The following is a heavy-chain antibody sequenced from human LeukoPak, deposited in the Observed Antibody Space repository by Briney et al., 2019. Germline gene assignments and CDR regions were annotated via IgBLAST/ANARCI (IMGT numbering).Heavy chain of an antibody. J-gene: IGHJ4*02. V-gene: IGHV1-69*13. Sequence: GASVKVSCKASGGTFSSYAISWERQAPGQGLEWMGGIIPIFGTANYAQKFQGKVTITADESTSTAYMELSSLRSEDTAIYYCARGWDYDSGGRPTAYVYWGQGTLVSVSS. CDR3: ARGWDYDSGGRPTAYVY. CDR2: IIPIFGTA. CDR1: GGTFSSYA. D-gene: IGHD3-22*01.